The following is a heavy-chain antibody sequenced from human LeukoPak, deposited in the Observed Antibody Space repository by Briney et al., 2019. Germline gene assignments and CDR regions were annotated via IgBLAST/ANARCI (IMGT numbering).Heavy chain of an antibody. CDR1: GGTFSSYA. CDR2: IIPIFGTA. D-gene: IGHD2-2*01. J-gene: IGHJ4*02. Sequence: VASVKVSCKASGGTFSSYAISWVRQAPGQGLEWMGGIIPIFGTANYAQKFQGRVTITADESTGTAYMELSSLRSEDTAMYFCARGRDQLLFSFDYWGQGTLVTVSS. CDR3: ARGRDQLLFSFDY. V-gene: IGHV1-69*13.